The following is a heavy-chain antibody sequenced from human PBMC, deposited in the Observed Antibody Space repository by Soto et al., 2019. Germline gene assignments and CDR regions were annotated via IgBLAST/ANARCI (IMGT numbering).Heavy chain of an antibody. CDR1: GGSISSGDYY. J-gene: IGHJ4*02. V-gene: IGHV4-30-4*01. D-gene: IGHD2-2*01. Sequence: SETLSLTCTVSGGSISSGDYYWSWIHQPPGKGLEWIGYIYYSGSTYYNPSLKSRVTISVDTSKNQFSLKLSSVTAADTAVYYRARGDSVVPAATRFDYWGQGTLVTVSS. CDR2: IYYSGST. CDR3: ARGDSVVPAATRFDY.